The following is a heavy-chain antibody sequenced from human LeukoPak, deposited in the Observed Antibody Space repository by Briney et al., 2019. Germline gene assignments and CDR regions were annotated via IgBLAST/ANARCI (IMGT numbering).Heavy chain of an antibody. CDR1: GFTFSSYA. CDR2: ISGSGGST. V-gene: IGHV3-23*01. Sequence: PGGSLRLSCAASGFTFSSYAMSWVRQAPGKGLEWVSAISGSGGSTYYADSVKGRFTISRDNSKNTLYLQMNSLRAEDTAVYYCANLELVNYYGMDVWGQGTTVTVSS. J-gene: IGHJ6*02. D-gene: IGHD6-13*01. CDR3: ANLELVNYYGMDV.